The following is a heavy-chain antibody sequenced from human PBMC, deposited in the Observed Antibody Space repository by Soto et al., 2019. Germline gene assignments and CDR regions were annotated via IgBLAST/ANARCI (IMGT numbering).Heavy chain of an antibody. V-gene: IGHV4-31*03. CDR1: GGSISSGGYY. CDR2: IYFSGST. CDR3: AKDLAAAGTISRYFGY. Sequence: SETLSLTCTVSGGSISSGGYYWSWIRQHPGKGLEWIGYIYFSGSTYYNPSLKSRVTISVDTSKNQFSLKLSSVTAEDTAVYYCAKDLAAAGTISRYFGYWGQGTLVTVSS. D-gene: IGHD6-13*01. J-gene: IGHJ4*02.